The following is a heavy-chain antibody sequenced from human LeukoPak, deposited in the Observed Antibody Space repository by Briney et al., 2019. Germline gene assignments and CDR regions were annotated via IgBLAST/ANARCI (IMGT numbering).Heavy chain of an antibody. V-gene: IGHV3-9*01. J-gene: IGHJ4*02. CDR2: ISWNSGSI. D-gene: IGHD2-2*02. Sequence: GGSLRLSCAASGFTFDDYAMHWVRQAPGKGLEWVSGISWNSGSIGYADSVKGRFTISRDNAKNSLYLQMNSLRAEDTALYYCAKGRVPAAIDYSDYWGQGTLVTVSS. CDR1: GFTFDDYA. CDR3: AKGRVPAAIDYSDY.